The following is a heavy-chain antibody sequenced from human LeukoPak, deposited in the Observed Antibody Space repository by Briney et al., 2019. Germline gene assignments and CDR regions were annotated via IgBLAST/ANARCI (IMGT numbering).Heavy chain of an antibody. V-gene: IGHV1-2*02. Sequence: ASVKVSCKASGYTFTGFYMDWVRQAPGQGLEWMGWINPNSGGTNYAQKFQGRVTMTRDTSISPAYMELSRLRSADTAVYYCTRTYYYDSSGNYFDYWGQGTLVTVSS. CDR3: TRTYYYDSSGNYFDY. CDR1: GYTFTGFY. J-gene: IGHJ4*02. D-gene: IGHD3-22*01. CDR2: INPNSGGT.